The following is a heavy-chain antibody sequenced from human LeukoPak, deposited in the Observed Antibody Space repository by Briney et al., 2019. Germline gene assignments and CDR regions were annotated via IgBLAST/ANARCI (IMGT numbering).Heavy chain of an antibody. CDR1: GFSFSDYS. D-gene: IGHD4/OR15-4a*01. Sequence: PGGSLRLSCAASGFSFSDYSMVWVRQAPGRGPKWVSGVNFGGHMTDYAASVRGRFTISRDNSKNTVYLQMNSLRAEDTAVYFCAKKASRVPGHDVFDSWGQGTMVTVSS. CDR2: VNFGGHMT. J-gene: IGHJ3*01. CDR3: AKKASRVPGHDVFDS. V-gene: IGHV3-23*01.